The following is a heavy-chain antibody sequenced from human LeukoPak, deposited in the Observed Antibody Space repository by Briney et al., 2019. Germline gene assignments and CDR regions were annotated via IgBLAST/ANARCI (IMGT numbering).Heavy chain of an antibody. D-gene: IGHD3-16*01. CDR1: GFTFNNFG. V-gene: IGHV3-23*01. J-gene: IGHJ4*02. CDR3: AKAPGGIVGY. CDR2: INDSGGST. Sequence: GGTLRLSCLASGFTFNNFGMSWVRQAPGKGLEWVSGINDSGGSTYYADSVKGRFTISRDNSKNTVYLQMNSLRADDTAVYYCAKAPGGIVGYWGQGTLVTVSS.